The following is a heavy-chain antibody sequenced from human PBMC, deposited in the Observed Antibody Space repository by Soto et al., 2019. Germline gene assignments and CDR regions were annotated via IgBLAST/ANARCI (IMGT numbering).Heavy chain of an antibody. CDR2: INHSGST. V-gene: IGHV4-34*01. CDR1: GGSFSGYY. D-gene: IGHD3-10*01. Sequence: SDTLSLTCAVYGGSFSGYYWSWIRQPPGKGLEWIGEINHSGSTNYNPSLKSRVTISVDTSKNQFSLKLSSVTAADTAVYYCASYYYGSGSYYRWFDPWGQGTLVTVSS. CDR3: ASYYYGSGSYYRWFDP. J-gene: IGHJ5*02.